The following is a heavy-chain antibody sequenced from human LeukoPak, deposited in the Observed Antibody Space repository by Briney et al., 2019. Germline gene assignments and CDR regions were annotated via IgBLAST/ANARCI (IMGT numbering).Heavy chain of an antibody. D-gene: IGHD2-2*01. CDR2: IKQDGSEK. CDR3: AREDCSSNSCFFDY. CDR1: GFTFSSYW. V-gene: IGHV3-7*01. J-gene: IGHJ4*02. Sequence: GGSLRLSCAASGFTFSSYWMSWVRQAPGKGLEWVAHIKQDGSEKYYMDSVKGRFTISRDNAKNSLYLQMNSLRAEDTAMYYCAREDCSSNSCFFDYWGQGSLVTVSS.